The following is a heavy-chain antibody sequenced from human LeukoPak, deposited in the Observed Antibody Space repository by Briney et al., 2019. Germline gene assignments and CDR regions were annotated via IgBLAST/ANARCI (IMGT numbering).Heavy chain of an antibody. CDR1: GGSISSSSYY. V-gene: IGHV4-39*01. J-gene: IGHJ4*02. D-gene: IGHD1/OR15-1a*01. Sequence: PSETLSLTCTVSGGSISSSSYYWGWIRQPPGKVLEWIGSIYYSGSTYFNPSLKSRVTISVDTSRNQFSLKLSSVTAADTAVYYCAKLRELEHIDFWGQGALVTVSS. CDR2: IYYSGST. CDR3: AKLRELEHIDF.